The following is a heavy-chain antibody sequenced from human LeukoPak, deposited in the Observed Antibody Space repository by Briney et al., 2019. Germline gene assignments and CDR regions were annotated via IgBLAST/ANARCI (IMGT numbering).Heavy chain of an antibody. CDR1: GGSFSGYY. V-gene: IGHV4-34*01. D-gene: IGHD5-12*01. CDR2: INHSGST. CDR3: ARGRYGGYALHPHDY. J-gene: IGHJ4*02. Sequence: SETLSLTCAVYGGSFSGYYWSWLRQPPGKGLEWIGEINHSGSTNYNPSLKSRVTISVDTSKNQFSLKLSSVTAADTAVYYCARGRYGGYALHPHDYWGREPWSPSPQ.